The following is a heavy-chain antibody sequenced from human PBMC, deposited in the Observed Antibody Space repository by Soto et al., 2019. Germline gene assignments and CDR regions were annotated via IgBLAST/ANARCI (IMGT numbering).Heavy chain of an antibody. CDR2: IKQDGSEK. CDR1: GFTFSSYW. D-gene: IGHD5-12*01. J-gene: IGHJ4*02. CDR3: ARDSDLVATISDY. V-gene: IGHV3-7*01. Sequence: GGSLRLSCAASGFTFSSYWMSWVRQAPGKGLEWVANIKQDGSEKYYVDSVKGRFTISRDNAKNSLYLQMNSLRAEDTAVYYCARDSDLVATISDYWGQGTLGTVSS.